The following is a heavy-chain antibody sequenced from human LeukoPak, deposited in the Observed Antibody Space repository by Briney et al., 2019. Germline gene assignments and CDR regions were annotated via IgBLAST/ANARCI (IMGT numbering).Heavy chain of an antibody. CDR1: GFTFSIYA. D-gene: IGHD2-8*01. J-gene: IGHJ4*02. V-gene: IGHV3-23*01. CDR2: ISGSGGST. CDR3: AKDDAVLMVYALSGYNY. Sequence: GGSLRLSCAASGFTFSIYAMSWVRQAPGKGLEWVSTISGSGGSTYYADSVKGRFTISRDNSKNTLYLQMNSLRAEDTAVYYCAKDDAVLMVYALSGYNYWGQGTLVTVSS.